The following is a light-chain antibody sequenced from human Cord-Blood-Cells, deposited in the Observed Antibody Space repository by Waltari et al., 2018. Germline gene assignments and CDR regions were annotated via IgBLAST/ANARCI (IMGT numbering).Light chain of an antibody. V-gene: IGKV2-28*01. CDR3: MQALQTRLT. CDR1: QILLHSNGYNY. J-gene: IGKJ4*01. Sequence: DIVMTQSPLSLPVTPGEPASISCRSSQILLHSNGYNYLDWYLQKPGQSPQLLIYLGSNRASGVPDRFSGSGSGTDFTLKISRVEAEDVGVYYCMQALQTRLTFGGGTKVEIK. CDR2: LGS.